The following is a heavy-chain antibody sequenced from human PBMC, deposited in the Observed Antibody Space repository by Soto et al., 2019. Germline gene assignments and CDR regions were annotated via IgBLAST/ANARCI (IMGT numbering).Heavy chain of an antibody. CDR3: ARDPSIVLVPAASYGYYYYGMDF. D-gene: IGHD2-2*01. J-gene: IGHJ6*02. V-gene: IGHV3-7*01. Sequence: SLRLSCAASGFTFSSYWMSCVRQAPGKGLEWVANIKQDGSEKYYVDSVKGRFTISRDNAKNSLYLQMNSLRAEDTAVYYCARDPSIVLVPAASYGYYYYGMDFWGQGSTVTVS. CDR2: IKQDGSEK. CDR1: GFTFSSYW.